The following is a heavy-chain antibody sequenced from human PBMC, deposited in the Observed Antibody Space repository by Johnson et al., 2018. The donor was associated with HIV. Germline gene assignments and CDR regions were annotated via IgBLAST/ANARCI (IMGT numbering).Heavy chain of an antibody. Sequence: VQLVESGGGLVKPGGSLRLSCAASGFTFSDYYMTWIRQAPGKGLEWISYISTSGTTIYYADSVKGRFTVSRDNAKNSLYLQMNSLRAEDTATYYCARLPSGYNRDSFNIWGQGTMVTVSS. J-gene: IGHJ3*02. D-gene: IGHD5-18*01. CDR1: GFTFSDYY. CDR3: ARLPSGYNRDSFNI. CDR2: ISTSGTTI. V-gene: IGHV3-11*04.